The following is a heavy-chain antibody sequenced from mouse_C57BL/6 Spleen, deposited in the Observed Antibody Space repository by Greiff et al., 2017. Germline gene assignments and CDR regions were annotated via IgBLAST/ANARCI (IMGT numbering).Heavy chain of an antibody. D-gene: IGHD3-3*01. V-gene: IGHV1-50*01. Sequence: QVQLQQPGAELVKPGASVKLSCKASGYTFTSYWMQWVKQRPGQGLEWIGEIDPSDSYTNYNQKFKGKATLTVDTSSSTAYMQLSSLTSEDSAVYYWARGGHFDDWGQGTTLTVSS. CDR1: GYTFTSYW. J-gene: IGHJ2*01. CDR2: IDPSDSYT. CDR3: ARGGHFDD.